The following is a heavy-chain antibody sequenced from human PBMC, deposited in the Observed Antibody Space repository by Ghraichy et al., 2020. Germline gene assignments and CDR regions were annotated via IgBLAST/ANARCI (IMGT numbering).Heavy chain of an antibody. Sequence: LSLTCAASGFTFSQNWMIWFRQAPGKGLEWVANIDEDGNERNYVDSVKGRFTISRDNAKDSVYLQMDSLRVEDTAVYYCGKDLHWNQCDHWGQGALVTVSS. D-gene: IGHD1-1*01. CDR3: GKDLHWNQCDH. CDR2: IDEDGNER. CDR1: GFTFSQNW. J-gene: IGHJ4*02. V-gene: IGHV3-7*04.